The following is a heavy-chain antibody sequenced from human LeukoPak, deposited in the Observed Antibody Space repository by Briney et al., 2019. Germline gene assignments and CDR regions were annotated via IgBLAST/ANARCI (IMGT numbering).Heavy chain of an antibody. CDR1: GYSFTSYW. CDR3: ARRRYHASGWDI. Sequence: GESLKISCKGSGYSFTSYWNGWVRQMSGKGLEWMGIIYPGDYQTRYSPSFQGQVTISADKSSSTAYVQCSSLNASDSAMYYCARRRYHASGWDIWGQGTMVTVSS. V-gene: IGHV5-51*01. CDR2: IYPGDYQT. J-gene: IGHJ3*02. D-gene: IGHD3-10*01.